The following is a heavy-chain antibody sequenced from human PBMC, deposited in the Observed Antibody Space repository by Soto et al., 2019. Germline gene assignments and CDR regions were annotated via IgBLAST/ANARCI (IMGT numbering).Heavy chain of an antibody. CDR2: FCCIGGST. V-gene: IGHV3-NL1*01. CDR1: GFTFSSYG. Sequence: GGSLRLSCAGSGFTFSSYGMHWVRQAPGKGLEWVAVFCCIGGSTYYADSVKCRFTISRDNSKNTLYLQVNSLRGEDTAVYYCAKEADISGYYPDYWGQGTQVTVSS. CDR3: AKEADISGYYPDY. D-gene: IGHD3-22*01. J-gene: IGHJ4*02.